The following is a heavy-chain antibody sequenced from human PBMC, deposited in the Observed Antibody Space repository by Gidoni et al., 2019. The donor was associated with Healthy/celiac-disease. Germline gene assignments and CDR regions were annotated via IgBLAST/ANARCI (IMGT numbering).Heavy chain of an antibody. V-gene: IGHV3-23*01. Sequence: EVQLLESGGGLVQPGGSLRLSCAASGFTFSSYAMSWVRQAPGKGLEWVSAISGSGGSTYYADSVKGRFTISRDNSKNTLYLQMNSLRAEDTAVYYCAKQYYDFWSGYYDYYYYYGMDVWGQGTTVTVSS. CDR2: ISGSGGST. CDR3: AKQYYDFWSGYYDYYYYYGMDV. D-gene: IGHD3-3*01. J-gene: IGHJ6*02. CDR1: GFTFSSYA.